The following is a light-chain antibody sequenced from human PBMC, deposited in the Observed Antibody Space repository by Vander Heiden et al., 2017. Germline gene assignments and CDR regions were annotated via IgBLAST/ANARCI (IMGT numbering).Light chain of an antibody. Sequence: DIVIAPSPLSLPVTPGEPASIPCRSSPSRLHRNGYDSLDWYLQTPAQSPRRLIYMGSTRASAVSDRFSGSGAGTDFTLKISRVDAADVCFYYRRQALPAVFTFGRGTKVEIK. J-gene: IGKJ3*01. CDR2: MGS. V-gene: IGKV2-28*01. CDR3: RQALPAVFT. CDR1: PSRLHRNGYDS.